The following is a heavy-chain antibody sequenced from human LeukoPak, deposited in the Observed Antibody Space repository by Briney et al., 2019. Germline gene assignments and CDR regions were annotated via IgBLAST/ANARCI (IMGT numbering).Heavy chain of an antibody. D-gene: IGHD2/OR15-2a*01. Sequence: ASVKVSCVPSGYTFTLAGVSWVPQAPGQGLEWMGWISTYNGNTNYAQKLQGRVTMTTDTSTTTAYMEVRSLTSDDTAVYCCARDKSTHTPDYWGQGTLVTVSS. CDR2: ISTYNGNT. V-gene: IGHV1-18*01. J-gene: IGHJ4*02. CDR3: ARDKSTHTPDY. CDR1: GYTFTLAG.